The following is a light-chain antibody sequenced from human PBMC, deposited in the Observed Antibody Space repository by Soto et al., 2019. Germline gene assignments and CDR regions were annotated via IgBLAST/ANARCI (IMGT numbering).Light chain of an antibody. V-gene: IGKV3-20*01. J-gene: IGKJ4*01. CDR3: QQYGSSSLT. Sequence: EIVLTQSPGTLSLSPGERATLSCMASQSVSSSYLAWYQQTPGQAPRLLIYGASGRATGIPDRFSGSGSGTDFTLTISRLEPEDFAVYYWQQYGSSSLTFGGGTQGEIK. CDR1: QSVSSSY. CDR2: GAS.